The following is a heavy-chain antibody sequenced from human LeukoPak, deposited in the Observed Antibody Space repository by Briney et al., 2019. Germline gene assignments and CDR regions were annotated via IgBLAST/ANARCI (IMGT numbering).Heavy chain of an antibody. Sequence: ASVKVSCKASGYAFTDYHLHWVRQAPRQGLEWMGWISPNSGTTYYSQKFQGRVTMTSDTSISTAYMELSSLRLDDTAVYSCARDRDCSGGSCHNWFDPWGQGTLVTVSS. J-gene: IGHJ5*02. V-gene: IGHV1-2*02. CDR3: ARDRDCSGGSCHNWFDP. CDR2: ISPNSGTT. D-gene: IGHD2-15*01. CDR1: GYAFTDYH.